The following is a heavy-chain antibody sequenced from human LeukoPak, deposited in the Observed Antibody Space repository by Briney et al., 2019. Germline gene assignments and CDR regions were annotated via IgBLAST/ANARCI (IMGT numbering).Heavy chain of an antibody. CDR2: MNPNSGNT. V-gene: IGHV1-8*03. Sequence: ASVKVSCKASGYTFTSYDINWVRQATGQGLEWMGWMNPNSGNTGYAQKFQGRVTITRNTSISTAYMELSSLRSEDTAVYYCARGRRGDTIFGVVPWANWFDPWGQGTLVTVSS. CDR1: GYTFTSYD. D-gene: IGHD3-3*01. J-gene: IGHJ5*02. CDR3: ARGRRGDTIFGVVPWANWFDP.